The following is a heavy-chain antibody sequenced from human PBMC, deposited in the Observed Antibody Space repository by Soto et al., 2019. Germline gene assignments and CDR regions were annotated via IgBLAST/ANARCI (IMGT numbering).Heavy chain of an antibody. CDR2: IKSKTDGGTT. CDR3: TSYDYGGNFRDY. D-gene: IGHD4-17*01. V-gene: IGHV3-15*01. Sequence: EVQLVESGGGLVKPGGSLRLSCAASGFTFSNAWMSWVRQAPGKGLEWVGRIKSKTDGGTTDYAAPVKGRLTISRADSKNTLYLQMNSLKTEDTAVYYCTSYDYGGNFRDYWGQGTLVTVSS. CDR1: GFTFSNAW. J-gene: IGHJ4*02.